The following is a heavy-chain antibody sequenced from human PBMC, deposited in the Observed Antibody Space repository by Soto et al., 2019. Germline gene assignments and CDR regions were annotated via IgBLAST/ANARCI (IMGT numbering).Heavy chain of an antibody. CDR2: VHPSGST. D-gene: IGHD3-22*01. J-gene: IGHJ6*02. Sequence: PAGTLSLTCAAFGASLGDHYWAWIRQSPDKGLEWICDVHPSGSTAYNPSRKSRLTLSLDTCKNQFSLKVASVTAADTAVYFCARGKPSGYRFGPRNFFYYGLDVWGPGTTVTVSS. CDR1: GASLGDHY. V-gene: IGHV4-34*01. CDR3: ARGKPSGYRFGPRNFFYYGLDV.